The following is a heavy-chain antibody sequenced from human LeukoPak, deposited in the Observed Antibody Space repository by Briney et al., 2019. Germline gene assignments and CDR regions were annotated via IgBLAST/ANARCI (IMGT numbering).Heavy chain of an antibody. Sequence: GSLRLSCAASGFTFSGYGMHWVRQAPGKGLEWVAVISYDGSNKYYADSVKGRFTISRDNSKNTLYLQMNSLRAEDTAVYYCAKDLHYGSGSYYKNAAYYYYGMDVWGKGTTVTVSS. J-gene: IGHJ6*04. D-gene: IGHD3-10*01. CDR3: AKDLHYGSGSYYKNAAYYYYGMDV. CDR2: ISYDGSNK. CDR1: GFTFSGYG. V-gene: IGHV3-30*18.